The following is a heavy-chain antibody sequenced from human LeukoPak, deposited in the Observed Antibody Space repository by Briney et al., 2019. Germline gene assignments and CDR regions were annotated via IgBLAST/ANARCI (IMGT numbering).Heavy chain of an antibody. CDR1: GASISSYY. CDR3: ARASMGATRGTFDY. CDR2: IYYSGSI. J-gene: IGHJ4*02. V-gene: IGHV4-59*01. D-gene: IGHD1-26*01. Sequence: SETLSLTCTVSGASISSYYWSWIRQPPGKGLEWIGDIYYSGSIKYNPSLKSRVTMSVDTSKNQFSLKLSSVTAADTAIYYCARASMGATRGTFDYWGQGTLVTVSS.